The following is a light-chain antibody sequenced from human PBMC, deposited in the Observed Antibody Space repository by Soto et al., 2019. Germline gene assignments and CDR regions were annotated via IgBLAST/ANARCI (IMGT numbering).Light chain of an antibody. V-gene: IGKV1-12*01. Sequence: DIQMTQSPATVSASVGDRVTITSRSNQDISSWLAWYQQKPGKAPKLLIYAASTVQSGVPPRFSGSGSGTDFTLTISSLLPEDLATYNCQQANSFPRTFGQGTKVEMK. CDR1: QDISSW. J-gene: IGKJ1*01. CDR2: AAS. CDR3: QQANSFPRT.